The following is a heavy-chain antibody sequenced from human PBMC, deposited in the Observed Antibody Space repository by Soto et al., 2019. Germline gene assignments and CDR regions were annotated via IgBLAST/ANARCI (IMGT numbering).Heavy chain of an antibody. Sequence: ASVKVSCKASDYTFTSYAISWVLQAPGQGLEWMGWISAYNGNIKYAQEFQGRVTMTTDTSTSTAYMELRSLRSDDTAVYYCARDGVAVTTGISGYWGQGTLVTVSS. CDR2: ISAYNGNI. D-gene: IGHD4-4*01. CDR3: ARDGVAVTTGISGY. CDR1: DYTFTSYA. V-gene: IGHV1-18*01. J-gene: IGHJ4*02.